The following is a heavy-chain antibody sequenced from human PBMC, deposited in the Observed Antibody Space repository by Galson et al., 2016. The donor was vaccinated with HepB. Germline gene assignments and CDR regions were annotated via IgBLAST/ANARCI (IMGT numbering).Heavy chain of an antibody. J-gene: IGHJ4*02. CDR3: AAMKNIDFDY. Sequence: SETLSLTCTVSAGSITSYYWSWIRPSPGKGLEWIGYIYHSGDTHYNPSLKSRVTMSVDTSKNQFSLRLRLVTAADTAVYYCAAMKNIDFDYWGQGTRVTVSS. D-gene: IGHD2/OR15-2a*01. CDR1: AGSITSYY. V-gene: IGHV4-59*01. CDR2: IYHSGDT.